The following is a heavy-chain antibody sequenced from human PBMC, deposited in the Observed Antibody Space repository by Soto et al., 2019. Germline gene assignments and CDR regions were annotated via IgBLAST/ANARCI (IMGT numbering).Heavy chain of an antibody. D-gene: IGHD5-12*01. CDR2: IYYSGST. V-gene: IGHV4-39*01. Sequence: PSETLSLTCTVSGGSISSSSYYWGWIRQPPGKGLEWIGSIYYSGSTYYNPSLKSRVTISVDTSKNQFSLKLSSVTAADTAVYYCATNPWLQLQINWFDPWGQGTLVTVSS. CDR1: GGSISSSSYY. J-gene: IGHJ5*02. CDR3: ATNPWLQLQINWFDP.